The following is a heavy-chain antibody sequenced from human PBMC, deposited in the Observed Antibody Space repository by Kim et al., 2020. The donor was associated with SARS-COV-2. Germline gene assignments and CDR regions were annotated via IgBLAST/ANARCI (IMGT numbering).Heavy chain of an antibody. CDR1: GGSFSGYY. CDR2: INHSGST. J-gene: IGHJ4*02. CDR3: ARGRDERYVWGSYRYTPGLVFDY. D-gene: IGHD3-16*02. Sequence: SETLSLTCAVYGGSFSGYYWSWIRQPPGKGLEWIGEINHSGSTNYNPSLKSRVTISVDTSKNQFSLKLSSVTAADTAVYYCARGRDERYVWGSYRYTPGLVFDYWGQGTLVTVSS. V-gene: IGHV4-34*01.